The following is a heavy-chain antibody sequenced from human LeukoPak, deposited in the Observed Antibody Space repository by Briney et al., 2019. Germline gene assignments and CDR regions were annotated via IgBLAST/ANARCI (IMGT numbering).Heavy chain of an antibody. CDR1: GGSFSGYY. D-gene: IGHD3-10*01. J-gene: IGHJ6*03. V-gene: IGHV4-34*01. Sequence: SEILSLTCAVYGGSFSGYYWSWIRQPPGKGLEWIGEINHSGSTNYNPSLKSRVTISVDTSKNQFSLKLSSVTAADTAVYYCARGQATMVRGVIIDYYYYYMDVWGKGTTVTVSS. CDR3: ARGQATMVRGVIIDYYYYYMDV. CDR2: INHSGST.